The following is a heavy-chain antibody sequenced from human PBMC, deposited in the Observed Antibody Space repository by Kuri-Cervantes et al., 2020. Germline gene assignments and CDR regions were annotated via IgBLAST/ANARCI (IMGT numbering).Heavy chain of an antibody. CDR3: ARPANSGSYYY. D-gene: IGHD1-26*01. CDR2: INHSGST. Sequence: SQTLSLTCAVYGESLSVYYWSWIRQPPGKGLEWIGEINHSGSTNYNPSLKSRVTISVDTSKNQFSPKLSSVTAADTAVYYCARPANSGSYYYWGQGTLVTVSS. CDR1: GESLSVYY. V-gene: IGHV4-34*01. J-gene: IGHJ4*02.